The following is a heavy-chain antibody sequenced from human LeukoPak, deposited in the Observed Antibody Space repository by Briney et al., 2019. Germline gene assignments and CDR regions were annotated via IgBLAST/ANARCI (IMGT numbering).Heavy chain of an antibody. CDR1: GFTFSSYW. J-gene: IGHJ4*02. CDR3: TREQDREAAATIVGDY. D-gene: IGHD3-22*01. V-gene: IGHV3-7*01. CDR2: IKQDGSEK. Sequence: PGGSLRLSCAASGFTFSSYWMSWVRQAPGKGLEWVANIKQDGSEKYYVDSVKGRFTISRDNAKNSLYLEMNSLRAEDTAVYYCTREQDREAAATIVGDYWGQGTLVTVSS.